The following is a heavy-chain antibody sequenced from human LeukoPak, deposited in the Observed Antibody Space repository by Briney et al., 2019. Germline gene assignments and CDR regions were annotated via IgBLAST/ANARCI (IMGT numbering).Heavy chain of an antibody. D-gene: IGHD3-22*01. CDR1: GDSMSSYF. J-gene: IGHJ4*02. CDR2: FHHSGST. CDR3: ASEAYYYDSSGYYKY. V-gene: IGHV4-59*01. Sequence: SETLSLTCTVSGDSMSSYFWSWLRQPPGKGLEWIGYFHHSGSTNYRPSLKSRVTMSLDTSKNQLSLKLSSVTAADTAVYYCASEAYYYDSSGYYKYWGQGTLVTVSS.